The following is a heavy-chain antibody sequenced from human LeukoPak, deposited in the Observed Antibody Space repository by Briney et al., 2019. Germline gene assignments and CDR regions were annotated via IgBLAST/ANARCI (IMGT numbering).Heavy chain of an antibody. D-gene: IGHD6-13*01. CDR2: IYHSGST. CDR1: GGSISSGGYS. J-gene: IGHJ6*02. V-gene: IGHV4-30-2*01. CDR3: ARVTLSSSWLPGRRDYGMDV. Sequence: SQTLSLTCAVSGGSISSGGYSWSWIRQPPGKGLEWIGYIYHSGSTYYNPSLKSRVTISVDRSKNQFSLKLSSVTAADTAVYYCARVTLSSSWLPGRRDYGMDVWGQGTTVTVSS.